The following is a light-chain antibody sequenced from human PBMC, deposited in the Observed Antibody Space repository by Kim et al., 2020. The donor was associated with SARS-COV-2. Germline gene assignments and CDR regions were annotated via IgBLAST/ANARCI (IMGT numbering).Light chain of an antibody. J-gene: IGLJ3*02. Sequence: VSPGQTASITCSGDKLGDKYACWYQQKPGQAPVLVIYQDSKRPSGIPERFSGSNSGNTATLTISGTQAMDEADYYCQAWDSSSWVFGGGTQLTVL. CDR2: QDS. V-gene: IGLV3-1*01. CDR1: KLGDKY. CDR3: QAWDSSSWV.